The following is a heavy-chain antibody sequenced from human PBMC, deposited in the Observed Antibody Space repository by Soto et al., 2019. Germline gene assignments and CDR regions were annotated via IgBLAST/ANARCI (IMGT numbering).Heavy chain of an antibody. CDR3: ARGLYSYASRTDYYGMDV. J-gene: IGHJ6*02. D-gene: IGHD5-18*01. Sequence: GGSLRLSCAASGFTFSSYSMNWVRQAPGKGLEWVSYISSSSSNTNYADSVKGRFTISRDNAKNSLYLQMNSLRAEDTAVYYCARGLYSYASRTDYYGMDVWGQGTTGTVSS. V-gene: IGHV3-48*04. CDR2: ISSSSSNT. CDR1: GFTFSSYS.